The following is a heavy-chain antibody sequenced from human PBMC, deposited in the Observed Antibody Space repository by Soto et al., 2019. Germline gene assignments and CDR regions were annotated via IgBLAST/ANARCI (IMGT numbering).Heavy chain of an antibody. Sequence: ASVKVCCKASGYTFTSYAMHWVRQAPGQRLEWMGWINAGNGNTKYSQKFQGRVTITRDTSASTAYMELSSLRSEDTAVYYCARRYYGLNAFDIWGQGTMVTVSS. J-gene: IGHJ3*02. CDR3: ARRYYGLNAFDI. V-gene: IGHV1-3*01. CDR1: GYTFTSYA. D-gene: IGHD3-10*01. CDR2: INAGNGNT.